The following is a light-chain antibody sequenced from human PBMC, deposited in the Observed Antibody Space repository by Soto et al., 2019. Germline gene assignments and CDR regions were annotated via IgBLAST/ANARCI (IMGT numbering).Light chain of an antibody. CDR2: EVS. Sequence: QSVLTQPPSASGSPGQSVTISCIGTSSDVGAYNYVSWYQQHPGKVPKLMIYEVSKRPSGVPDRFSASKSGNTASLTVYGLQAEDEADYYCSSHGGSNNFYIFGTGTKLTVL. CDR3: SSHGGSNNFYI. J-gene: IGLJ1*01. V-gene: IGLV2-8*01. CDR1: SSDVGAYNY.